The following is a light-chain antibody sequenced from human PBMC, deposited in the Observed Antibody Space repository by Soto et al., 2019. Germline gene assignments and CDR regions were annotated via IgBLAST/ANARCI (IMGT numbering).Light chain of an antibody. J-gene: IGKJ2*01. V-gene: IGKV3-20*01. CDR3: HQYGSSSPYT. CDR2: GST. CDR1: QSVSNNY. Sequence: EVVLTQSPGTLSLSPGERATLSCRASQSVSNNYLAWYQQKPGQSPKLLIFGSTDRATGIPDRFSGSGSGTDFTLTISRLDPQAFAVYYCHQYGSSSPYTFGQGTKLEIK.